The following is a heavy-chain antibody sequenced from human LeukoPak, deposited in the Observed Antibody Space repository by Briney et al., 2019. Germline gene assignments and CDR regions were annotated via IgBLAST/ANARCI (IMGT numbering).Heavy chain of an antibody. CDR1: GGTFSSYA. J-gene: IGHJ4*02. V-gene: IGHV1-69*05. D-gene: IGHD3-10*01. CDR3: ARDRLRVLLLDY. CDR2: IIPIFGTA. Sequence: SVKVSCKASGGTFSSYAISWVRQAPGQGLEWMGGIIPIFGTANYAQKLQGRVTMTTDTSTSTAYMELRSLRSDDTAVYYCARDRLRVLLLDYWGQGTLVTVSS.